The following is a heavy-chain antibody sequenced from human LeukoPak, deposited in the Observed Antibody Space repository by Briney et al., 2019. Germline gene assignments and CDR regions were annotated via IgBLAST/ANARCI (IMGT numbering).Heavy chain of an antibody. CDR1: GGTFSSYA. CDR2: IIPIFGTA. Sequence: SVKVSCKASGGTFSSYAISWVRQAPGQGLEWMGGIIPIFGTANYAQKFQGRVTITADESTSTAYMELSSLRSEDTAVYYCARVSYDSSGSAGGYFDSWGQGTLVTVSS. J-gene: IGHJ4*02. D-gene: IGHD3-22*01. V-gene: IGHV1-69*13. CDR3: ARVSYDSSGSAGGYFDS.